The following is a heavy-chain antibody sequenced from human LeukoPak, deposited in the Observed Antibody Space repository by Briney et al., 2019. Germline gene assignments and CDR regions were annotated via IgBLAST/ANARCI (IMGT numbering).Heavy chain of an antibody. CDR2: IYYSGST. CDR1: GGSISSNSYY. CDR3: ARDLHGYCGGGSCYSGGWFDP. V-gene: IGHV4-39*07. Sequence: SETLSLTCAVSGGSISSNSYYWGWIRQPPGKGLEWIGSIYYSGSTYYNPSLKSRVTISVDTSKNQFSLKLSSVTAADTAVYYCARDLHGYCGGGSCYSGGWFDPWGQGTLVTVSS. D-gene: IGHD2-15*01. J-gene: IGHJ5*02.